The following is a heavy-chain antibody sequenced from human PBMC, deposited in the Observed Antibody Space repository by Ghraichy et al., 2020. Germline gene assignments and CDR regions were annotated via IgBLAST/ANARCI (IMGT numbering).Heavy chain of an antibody. CDR3: ASRAAIGGAPGYYGVDV. CDR2: ISSRSTYM. CDR1: GFTFNRSN. Sequence: GGSLRLSCVAAGFTFNRSNIHWVRQAPGEGLEWVSSISSRSTYMYYADSVKGRFTVSRDNSKNSVFLQMDSLRAGDTGVYYCASRAAIGGAPGYYGVDVWGQGTTVTVSS. J-gene: IGHJ6*02. D-gene: IGHD1-26*01. V-gene: IGHV3-21*01.